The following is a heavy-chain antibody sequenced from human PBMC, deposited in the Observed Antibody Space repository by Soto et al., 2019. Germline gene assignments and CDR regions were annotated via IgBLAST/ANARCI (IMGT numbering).Heavy chain of an antibody. D-gene: IGHD6-6*01. J-gene: IGHJ5*02. CDR3: ARARIAARYGSTNWFDP. V-gene: IGHV1-69*13. Sequence: SVKVSCKASGGTFSSYAISWVRQAPGQGLEWMGGIIPIFGTANYAQKFQGRVTITADESTSTAYMELSSLRSEDTAVYYCARARIAARYGSTNWFDPWGQGTLVTVSS. CDR1: GGTFSSYA. CDR2: IIPIFGTA.